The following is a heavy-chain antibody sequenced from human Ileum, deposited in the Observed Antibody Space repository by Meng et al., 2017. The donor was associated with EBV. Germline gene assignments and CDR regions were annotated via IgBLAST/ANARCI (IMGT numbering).Heavy chain of an antibody. V-gene: IGHV1-8*01. J-gene: IGHJ4*02. D-gene: IGHD6-19*01. CDR2: MNPNRGTT. CDR1: GYTFTSYD. Sequence: VQLVYAGAEVKKPGASVTVSCQASGYTFTSYDINWVRQGTGKGLEWMGRMNPNRGTTGYAQKVQGRFTMSRNISKSTVYMELSSLRSEDTAAYYCATGVADFEYWGQGTLVTVSS. CDR3: ATGVADFEY.